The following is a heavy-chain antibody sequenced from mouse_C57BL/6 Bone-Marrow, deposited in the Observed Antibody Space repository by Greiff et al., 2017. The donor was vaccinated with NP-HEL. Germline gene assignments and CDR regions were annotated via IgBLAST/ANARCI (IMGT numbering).Heavy chain of an antibody. J-gene: IGHJ4*01. D-gene: IGHD2-4*01. CDR3: TMITTLYYYAMDY. Sequence: VQLQQSGTVLARPGASVKMSCKTSGYTFTSYWMHWVNQRPGQGLEWIGAIYPGNSDTSYNQKFKGKAKLTAVTSASTAYMELSSLTNEDSAVYYCTMITTLYYYAMDYWGQGTSVTVSS. CDR2: IYPGNSDT. V-gene: IGHV1-5*01. CDR1: GYTFTSYW.